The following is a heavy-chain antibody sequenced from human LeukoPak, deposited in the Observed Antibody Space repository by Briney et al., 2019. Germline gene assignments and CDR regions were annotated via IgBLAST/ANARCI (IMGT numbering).Heavy chain of an antibody. J-gene: IGHJ4*02. Sequence: SETLSLTCAVYGGSFSGYYWGWIRQPPGKGLEWIGEINHSGSTNCNPSLKSRVTISVDTSKNQFSLKLSSVTAADTAVYYCARVGKNYCSGGSCYPLVDYWGQGTLVTVSS. CDR2: INHSGST. V-gene: IGHV4-34*01. CDR3: ARVGKNYCSGGSCYPLVDY. CDR1: GGSFSGYY. D-gene: IGHD2-15*01.